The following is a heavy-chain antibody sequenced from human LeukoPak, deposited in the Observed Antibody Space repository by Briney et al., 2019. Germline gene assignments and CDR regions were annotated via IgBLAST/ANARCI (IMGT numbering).Heavy chain of an antibody. CDR1: GFTFSGHW. CDR3: TRSGYSNGYDY. J-gene: IGHJ4*02. D-gene: IGHD2-15*01. Sequence: GSLRLSCVASGFTFSGHWMHWVRQVPGKGLMAVSRITPDGNAAAYADSVKGRFTISRDNAKNTLYLEMNSLTAEDTALYHCTRSGYSNGYDYWGQGTLVTVSS. V-gene: IGHV3-74*03. CDR2: ITPDGNAA.